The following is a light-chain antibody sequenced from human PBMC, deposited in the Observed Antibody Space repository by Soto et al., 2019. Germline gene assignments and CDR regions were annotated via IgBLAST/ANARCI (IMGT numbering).Light chain of an antibody. J-gene: IGLJ2*01. CDR2: LSSHGSH. V-gene: IGLV4-69*01. CDR1: SGHSSYA. Sequence: QLVLTQSPSASASLGASVKLTCTLSSGHSSYAIAWHQQQPEKGPRYLMKLSSHGSHSKGDGIPDRFSGSSSGAERYLTISSLQSEDEADYYCQTWDTGARVVFGGGTQLTVL. CDR3: QTWDTGARVV.